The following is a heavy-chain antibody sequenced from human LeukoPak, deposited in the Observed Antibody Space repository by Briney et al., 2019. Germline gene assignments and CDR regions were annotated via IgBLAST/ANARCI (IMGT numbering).Heavy chain of an antibody. D-gene: IGHD3-3*01. V-gene: IGHV1-18*01. CDR1: GYTFTSYG. Sequence: GASVKVSCKASGYTFTSYGISWVRQAPGQGLEWMGWISAYNGNTNYAQKLQGRVTMTRNTSISTAYMELSSLRSEDTAVYYCARSMQYYDFWSGYFVSASLIYYYYYGMDVWGQGTTVTVSS. J-gene: IGHJ6*02. CDR3: ARSMQYYDFWSGYFVSASLIYYYYYGMDV. CDR2: ISAYNGNT.